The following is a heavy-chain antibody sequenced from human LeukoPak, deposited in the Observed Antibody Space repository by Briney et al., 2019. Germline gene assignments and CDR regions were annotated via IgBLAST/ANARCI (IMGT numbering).Heavy chain of an antibody. V-gene: IGHV3-33*01. J-gene: IGHJ4*02. CDR2: IWFDGNNK. CDR1: GFTFSSYV. D-gene: IGHD3-22*01. Sequence: GGSLRLSCAASGFTFSSYVMHWVRQAPGKGLEWVTIIWFDGNNKYYADSVKGRFTISRDNSKNTLYLEMNSLRAEDTAVYYCARDYYYDSSGYWDYYFDYWGQGTLVSVSS. CDR3: ARDYYYDSSGYWDYYFDY.